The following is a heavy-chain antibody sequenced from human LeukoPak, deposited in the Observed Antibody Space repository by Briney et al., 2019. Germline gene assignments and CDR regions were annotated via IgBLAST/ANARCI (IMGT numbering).Heavy chain of an antibody. CDR2: IRTVTSSI. Sequence: GGSLRLSCAVSGFTFSSYSMHWVRQAPGKGLEWVSCIRTVTSSIYYADAVKGRFTVSRDNAKNSLYLELNSLRAEDTAVYYCAREGLPSGATKIFDYWGQGTLVAVSS. CDR3: AREGLPSGATKIFDY. J-gene: IGHJ4*02. V-gene: IGHV3-21*01. CDR1: GFTFSSYS. D-gene: IGHD2-15*01.